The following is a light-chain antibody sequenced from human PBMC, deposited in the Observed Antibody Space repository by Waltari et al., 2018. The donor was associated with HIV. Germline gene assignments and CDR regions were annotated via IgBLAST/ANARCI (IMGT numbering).Light chain of an antibody. CDR2: YDT. CDR3: QVWDSSTDHRV. J-gene: IGLJ2*01. CDR1: NIGGKS. Sequence: SYVVTQPPSVSVAPGKTAKITCGGNNIGGKSVHWYQQKPGQAPVLVIYYDTNRPSGIPERFSGSNSGNTATLTISRVEAGDEADYSCQVWDSSTDHRVFGGGTKLTVL. V-gene: IGLV3-21*04.